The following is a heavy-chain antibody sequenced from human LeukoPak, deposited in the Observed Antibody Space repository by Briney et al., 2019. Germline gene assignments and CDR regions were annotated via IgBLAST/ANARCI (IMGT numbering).Heavy chain of an antibody. CDR2: SYYSGST. CDR3: ARDHLAILGGSRFDP. D-gene: IGHD3-3*01. J-gene: IGHJ5*02. Sequence: KSSATLSLICTVSGGSISSHYWSWIRQPPGEGLEWIGYSYYSGSTNYIPSLKSRVTISVDTSKNQFSLKLSSVTAADTAVYYCARDHLAILGGSRFDPWGQGTLVTVSS. V-gene: IGHV4-59*11. CDR1: GGSISSHY.